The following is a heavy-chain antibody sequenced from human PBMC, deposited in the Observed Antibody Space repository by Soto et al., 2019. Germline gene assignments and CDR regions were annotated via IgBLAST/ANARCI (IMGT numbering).Heavy chain of an antibody. CDR1: GYTFTSYA. CDR2: INAGNGNT. V-gene: IGHV1-3*01. Sequence: ASVKVSCKASGYTFTSYAMHWVRQAPGQRLEWMGWINAGNGNTKYSQKFQGRVTITRDTSASTAYMELSSLRSEDTAVYYCARDYYYDSSGYYYVWFDPWGQGTLVTVSS. J-gene: IGHJ5*02. D-gene: IGHD3-22*01. CDR3: ARDYYYDSSGYYYVWFDP.